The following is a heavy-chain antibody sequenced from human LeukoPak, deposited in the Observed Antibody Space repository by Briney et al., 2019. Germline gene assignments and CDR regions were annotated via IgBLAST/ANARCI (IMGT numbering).Heavy chain of an antibody. CDR3: ARDQATRSSSQFDY. Sequence: ASVKVSCKASGYTFSGYYMHWVRQAPGQGLEWMGWINPNSGGTNYAQKFQGRVTMTRDTSISTAYMELSRLRSDDTAVYYCARDQATRSSSQFDYWGRGTLVTVSS. V-gene: IGHV1-2*02. D-gene: IGHD6-13*01. J-gene: IGHJ4*02. CDR1: GYTFSGYY. CDR2: INPNSGGT.